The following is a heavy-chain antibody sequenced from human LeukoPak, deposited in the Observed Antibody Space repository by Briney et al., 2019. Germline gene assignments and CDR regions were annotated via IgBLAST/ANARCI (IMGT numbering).Heavy chain of an antibody. D-gene: IGHD3-10*01. J-gene: IGHJ4*02. CDR3: ARGSYYGSGSLDNFDY. V-gene: IGHV3-20*04. CDR1: GFTYEDYG. Sequence: PGGSLRLSCAASGFTYEDYGMSWIRQAPGKGLEWVSGINWNGGSTGYADSVKGRFTISRDNAKNSLYLQMNSLRAEDTALYYCARGSYYGSGSLDNFDYWGQGTLVTVSS. CDR2: INWNGGST.